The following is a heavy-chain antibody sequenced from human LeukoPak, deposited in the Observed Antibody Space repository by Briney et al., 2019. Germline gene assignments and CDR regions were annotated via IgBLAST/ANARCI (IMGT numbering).Heavy chain of an antibody. CDR2: MNPNSGNT. J-gene: IGHJ3*02. V-gene: IGHV1-8*01. Sequence: ASVKVSCKASGYTFTSYDINWVRQATGQGLEWMGWMNPNSGNTGYAQKFQGRVTMTRNTSISTAYMELSSLRSEDTAVYYCARLRLLSGFDAFDIWGQGTMVTVSS. D-gene: IGHD2-2*01. CDR1: GYTFTSYD. CDR3: ARLRLLSGFDAFDI.